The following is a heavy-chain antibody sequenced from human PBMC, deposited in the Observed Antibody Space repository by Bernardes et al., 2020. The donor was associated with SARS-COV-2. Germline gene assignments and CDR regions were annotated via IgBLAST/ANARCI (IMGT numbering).Heavy chain of an antibody. CDR2: ISGNGGTP. V-gene: IGHV3-23*01. Sequence: GGALRLSRETSGFSLSRFALTWGPPGPGEGLGWGSTISGNGGTPFYADSVKGRFTMSRDNSKSTLYLEMSSLRVDDTAVYFCAKDRDAYDFWSGYQDYWGQGTLVTVSS. D-gene: IGHD3-3*01. CDR1: GFSLSRFA. CDR3: AKDRDAYDFWSGYQDY. J-gene: IGHJ4*02.